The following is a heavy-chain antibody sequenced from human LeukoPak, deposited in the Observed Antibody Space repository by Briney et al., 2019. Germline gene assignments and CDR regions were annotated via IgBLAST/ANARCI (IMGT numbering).Heavy chain of an antibody. CDR2: ISGSGST. CDR3: ARDVTAAFDY. J-gene: IGHJ4*02. Sequence: SETLSLTCSVSGDSISYFYWSWIRQAAGKGLEWIGRISGSGSTDYNASLKSRVTMSVDTSKSQLSLKVISVTAADTAVYYCARDVTAAFDYWGQGTLVTVSS. CDR1: GDSISYFY. D-gene: IGHD6-13*01. V-gene: IGHV4-4*07.